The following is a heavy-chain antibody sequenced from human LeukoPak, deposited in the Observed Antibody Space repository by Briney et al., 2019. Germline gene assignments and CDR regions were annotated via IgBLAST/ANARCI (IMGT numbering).Heavy chain of an antibody. CDR2: INPNSGGT. J-gene: IGHJ3*02. CDR3: ARVPLGIAVAGATFDI. V-gene: IGHV1-2*02. CDR1: GYTFTGYY. Sequence: ASVKVSCKASGYTFTGYYMHWVRQAPGQGLEWMGWINPNSGGTNYAQKFQGRVTMTRDTSISTAYMELSRLRSDDTAVYYCARVPLGIAVAGATFDIWGQGTMVTVPS. D-gene: IGHD6-19*01.